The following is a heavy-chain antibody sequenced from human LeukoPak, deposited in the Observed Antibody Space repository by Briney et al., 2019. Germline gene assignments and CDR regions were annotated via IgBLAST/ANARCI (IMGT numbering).Heavy chain of an antibody. CDR3: ASGSTSSGYRLAY. CDR2: IYSGDRT. D-gene: IGHD3-22*01. V-gene: IGHV3-53*01. J-gene: IGHJ4*02. CDR1: LFTVSSHY. Sequence: GGSLRLSCVVCLFTVSSHYMSWVRQAPGKGLEWVSVIYSGDRTNYADSVKGRFTISRDNSKNTLYLQMNSLRVEDTAVYYCASGSTSSGYRLAYWGQRTLVTVSS.